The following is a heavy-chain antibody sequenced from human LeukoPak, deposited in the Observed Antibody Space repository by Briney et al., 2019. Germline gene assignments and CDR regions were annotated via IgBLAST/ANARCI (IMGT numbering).Heavy chain of an antibody. V-gene: IGHV5-51*01. Sequence: GESLKISCKGSGYSFTSYWIGWVRQMPGKGLEWMGIIYPGDSDTRYSPSFQGQVTISADKSISTAYLQWSSLKASDTAMYYCARLVGDISGYYYYYYYGMDVWGQGTTVTVSS. CDR2: IYPGDSDT. CDR1: GYSFTSYW. CDR3: ARLVGDISGYYYYYYYGMDV. D-gene: IGHD3-22*01. J-gene: IGHJ6*02.